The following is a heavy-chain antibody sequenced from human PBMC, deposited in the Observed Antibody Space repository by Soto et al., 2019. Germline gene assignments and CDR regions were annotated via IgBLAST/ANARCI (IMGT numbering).Heavy chain of an antibody. J-gene: IGHJ3*02. V-gene: IGHV1-2*04. CDR1: GYTFTGYY. D-gene: IGHD2-2*01. CDR3: ARAGLGYCSSTSCQGLEYAFDI. Sequence: GASVKVSCKASGYTFTGYYMHWVRQAPGQGLEWMGWINPNSGGTNYAQKFQGWVTMTRDTSISTAYMELSRLRSDDTAVYYCARAGLGYCSSTSCQGLEYAFDIWGQGTMVTVSS. CDR2: INPNSGGT.